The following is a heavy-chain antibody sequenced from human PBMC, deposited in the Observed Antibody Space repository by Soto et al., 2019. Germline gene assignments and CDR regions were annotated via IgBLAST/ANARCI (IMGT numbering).Heavy chain of an antibody. J-gene: IGHJ5*02. Sequence: GGSLRLSCTASGFTFGDYAMSWVRQAPGKGLEWVGFIRSKAYGGTTEYAASVKGRFTISRDDSKSIAYLQMNSLKTEDTAVYYCTIYYYDSSGYFPLVHWGQGTLVTVPS. D-gene: IGHD3-22*01. CDR2: IRSKAYGGTT. V-gene: IGHV3-49*04. CDR1: GFTFGDYA. CDR3: TIYYYDSSGYFPLVH.